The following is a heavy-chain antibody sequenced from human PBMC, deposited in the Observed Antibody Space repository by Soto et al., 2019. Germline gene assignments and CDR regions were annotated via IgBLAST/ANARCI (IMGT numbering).Heavy chain of an antibody. Sequence: QVQLQESGPGLVKPSGTLSLTCAVSGGSISTSNWWSWVRQPPGKGLEWIGEVYRTGSTNYNPSLESRLTISVDKSKDQFSLKLTPVTAAGTAVYYCARARATIAAAAIFDCWGQGTLVTVSS. V-gene: IGHV4-4*02. J-gene: IGHJ4*02. CDR1: GGSISTSNW. D-gene: IGHD6-13*01. CDR2: VYRTGST. CDR3: ARARATIAAAAIFDC.